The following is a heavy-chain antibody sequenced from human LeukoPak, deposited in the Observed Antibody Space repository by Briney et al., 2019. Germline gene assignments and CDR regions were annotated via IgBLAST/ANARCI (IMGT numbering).Heavy chain of an antibody. D-gene: IGHD3-3*01. V-gene: IGHV4-4*02. CDR3: ARIRITIFGVVITKPYMDV. J-gene: IGHJ6*03. Sequence: SETLSLTCAVSGGSISSSNWWSWVRQPPGKGLEWIGEIYHSGSTNYNPSLKSRVTISVDKSKNQFSLKLSSVTAADTAVYYCARIRITIFGVVITKPYMDVWGKGTTVTVSS. CDR1: GGSISSSNW. CDR2: IYHSGST.